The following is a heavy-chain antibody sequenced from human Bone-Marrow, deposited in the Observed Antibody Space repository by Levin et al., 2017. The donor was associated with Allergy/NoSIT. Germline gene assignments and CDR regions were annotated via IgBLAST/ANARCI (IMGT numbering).Heavy chain of an antibody. CDR2: INHSGST. V-gene: IGHV4-34*01. J-gene: IGHJ6*03. CDR1: GGSFSDDQ. Sequence: PSETLSLTCAVYGGSFSDDQWSWIRQSPGKGLEWIGEINHSGSTNYNPSLKSRVTLSLDTPKNQFSLNLSSVTVADTAVYYCARVSKNYYYYYMDVWGKGTTVTVSS. CDR3: ARVSKNYYYYYMDV.